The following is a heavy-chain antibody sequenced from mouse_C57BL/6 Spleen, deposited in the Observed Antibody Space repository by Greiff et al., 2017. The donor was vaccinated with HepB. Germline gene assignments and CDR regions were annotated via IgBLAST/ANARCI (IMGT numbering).Heavy chain of an antibody. CDR3: ARSYYGSDWYFDV. D-gene: IGHD1-1*01. CDR1: GFTFSDYG. V-gene: IGHV5-17*01. CDR2: ISSGSSTI. J-gene: IGHJ1*03. Sequence: EVNVVESGGGLVKPGGSLKLSCAASGFTFSDYGMHWVRQAPEKGLEWVAYISSGSSTIYYADTVKGRFTISRDNAKNTLFLQMTSLRSEDTAMYYCARSYYGSDWYFDVWGTGTTVTVSS.